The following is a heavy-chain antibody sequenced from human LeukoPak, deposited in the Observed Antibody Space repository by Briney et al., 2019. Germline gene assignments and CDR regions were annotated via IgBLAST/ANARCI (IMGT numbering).Heavy chain of an antibody. CDR1: GGSISSSSYY. CDR3: ARLLRVTAAAKGYFDY. V-gene: IGHV4-39*01. D-gene: IGHD6-13*01. Sequence: KPSETLSLTCTVSGGSISSSSYYWGWIRQPPGKGLEWIGSIYYSGSTYYNPSPKSRVTIPVDTSKNQFSLKLSSVTAADTAVYYCARLLRVTAAAKGYFDYWGQGTLVTVSS. J-gene: IGHJ4*02. CDR2: IYYSGST.